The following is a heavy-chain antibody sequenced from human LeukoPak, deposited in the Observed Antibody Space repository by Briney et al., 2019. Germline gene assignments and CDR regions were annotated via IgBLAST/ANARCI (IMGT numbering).Heavy chain of an antibody. V-gene: IGHV3-74*01. CDR3: ARTITDYVAP. J-gene: IGHJ5*02. CDR1: GFTFSTYW. Sequence: GGSLRLSCAASGFTFSTYWMHWVRQAPGKGLVWVSHINSDGSTTTYADSVKGRFTISRDNAKNTLSLQMNSLRAEDTAVYYCARTITDYVAPWGQGTLVTVSS. D-gene: IGHD4-17*01. CDR2: INSDGSTT.